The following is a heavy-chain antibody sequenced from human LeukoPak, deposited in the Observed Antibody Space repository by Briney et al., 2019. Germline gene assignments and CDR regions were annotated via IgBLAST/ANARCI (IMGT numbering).Heavy chain of an antibody. Sequence: ASVKVSCKASGYTFTSYYMHWVRQAPGQGLEWMGIINPSSGSTTYTQKFQGRVTITRDTSASTAYMELSSLRSEDTAVYYCARDLYGFDPWGQGTLVTVSS. D-gene: IGHD3-16*01. V-gene: IGHV1-46*01. CDR1: GYTFTSYY. CDR3: ARDLYGFDP. CDR2: INPSSGST. J-gene: IGHJ5*02.